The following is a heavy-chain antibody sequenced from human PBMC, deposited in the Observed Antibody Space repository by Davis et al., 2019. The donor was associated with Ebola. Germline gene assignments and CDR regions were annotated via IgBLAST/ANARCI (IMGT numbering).Heavy chain of an antibody. CDR1: GFTVSSNY. Sequence: GESLKISCAASGFTVSSNYMSWVRQAPGKGLEWVSVIYSGGSTYYADSVKGRFTISRDNSKNTLYLQMNSLRAEDTAVYYCARALFGSPGFDYWGQGTLVTVSS. J-gene: IGHJ4*02. CDR3: ARALFGSPGFDY. D-gene: IGHD3-16*01. CDR2: IYSGGST. V-gene: IGHV3-53*01.